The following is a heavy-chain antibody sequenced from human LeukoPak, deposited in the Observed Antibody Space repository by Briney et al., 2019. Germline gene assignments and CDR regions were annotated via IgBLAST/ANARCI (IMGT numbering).Heavy chain of an antibody. V-gene: IGHV6-1*01. D-gene: IGHD6-19*01. CDR3: ARGNSGVEVARFDY. CDR1: GDSVSNNNAA. CDR2: TYYRSKWYS. J-gene: IGHJ4*02. Sequence: SQTLSLTCVISGDSVSNNNAAWNWIRQSPSRGLEWLGRTYYRSKWYSDYAASVQGRITVNPDTSKNQFSLQLNSVTLEDTAVYYCARGNSGVEVARFDYWGQGTLVTVSS.